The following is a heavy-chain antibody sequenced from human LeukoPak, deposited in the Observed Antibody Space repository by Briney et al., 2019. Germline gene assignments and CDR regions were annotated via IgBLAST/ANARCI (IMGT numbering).Heavy chain of an antibody. D-gene: IGHD3-10*01. Sequence: GGSLRLSCAASGFTFSSYGMHWVRQDPGKGLEWVAVIWYDGSNKYYADSVKGRFTISRDNSKNTLYLQMNSLRAEDTAVYYCARVGRGPMVRGVIVHYYYGMDVWGKGTTVTVSS. CDR3: ARVGRGPMVRGVIVHYYYGMDV. CDR1: GFTFSSYG. J-gene: IGHJ6*04. V-gene: IGHV3-33*01. CDR2: IWYDGSNK.